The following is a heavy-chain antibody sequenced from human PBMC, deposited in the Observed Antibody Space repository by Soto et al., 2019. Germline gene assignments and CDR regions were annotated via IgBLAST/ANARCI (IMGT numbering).Heavy chain of an antibody. CDR1: GFTFSSYA. CDR2: ISGSGGST. V-gene: IGHV3-23*01. CDR3: WKRLHYSSSWPWDFDY. Sequence: PGGSLRLSCAASGFTFSSYAMSWVRQAPGKGLEWVSAISGSGGSTYYADSVKGRFTISRDNSKNTLFLQMNSLRAEDTAIYYCWKRLHYSSSWPWDFDYWGQGTLVTVSS. J-gene: IGHJ4*02. D-gene: IGHD6-13*01.